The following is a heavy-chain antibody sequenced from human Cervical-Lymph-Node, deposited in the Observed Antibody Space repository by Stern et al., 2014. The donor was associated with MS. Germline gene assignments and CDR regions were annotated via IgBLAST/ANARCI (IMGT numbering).Heavy chain of an antibody. CDR1: GDSVSSNSAA. D-gene: IGHD3-3*01. CDR2: TYYRSKWYN. J-gene: IGHJ6*02. Sequence: QVQLGQSGPGLVKPSQTLSLTCAISGDSVSSNSAAWNWIRQSPSRGLEWLGRTYYRSKWYNDYAGSVKSRITINPDTSKNQFSLQLNSVTPEDTAVYYCARESTETQYYDFWSGSGKVLHYGMDVWGQGTTVTVSS. CDR3: ARESTETQYYDFWSGSGKVLHYGMDV. V-gene: IGHV6-1*01.